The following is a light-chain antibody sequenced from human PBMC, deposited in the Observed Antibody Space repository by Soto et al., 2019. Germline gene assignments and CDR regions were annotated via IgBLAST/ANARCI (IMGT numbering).Light chain of an antibody. J-gene: IGLJ2*01. CDR1: SSNIGAGYD. V-gene: IGLV1-40*01. Sequence: QSVLTQPPSVSGAPGQRVTISCTGSSSNIGAGYDVHWYQQLPGTAPKLLIYGNSNRPSGVPDRFSGSMSGTSPSLAITGLQAEDEADYYCQSYDSSLSGVVFGGGTKLTFL. CDR3: QSYDSSLSGVV. CDR2: GNS.